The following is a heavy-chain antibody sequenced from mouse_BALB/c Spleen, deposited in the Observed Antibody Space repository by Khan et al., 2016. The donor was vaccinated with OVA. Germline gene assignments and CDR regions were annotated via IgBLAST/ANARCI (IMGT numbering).Heavy chain of an antibody. J-gene: IGHJ1*01. CDR1: GYTFTNYW. Sequence: QVQLQQPGAELVRPGTSVKISCKASGYTFTNYWLGWVKQRPGHGLEWIGDIYPGGDFTNYNEKFNDKATLTADTSSTTVYMQLRSLTSEDSAVYFCARWATWFFDVWGAGTTVTVSS. V-gene: IGHV1-63*02. D-gene: IGHD3-1*01. CDR2: IYPGGDFT. CDR3: ARWATWFFDV.